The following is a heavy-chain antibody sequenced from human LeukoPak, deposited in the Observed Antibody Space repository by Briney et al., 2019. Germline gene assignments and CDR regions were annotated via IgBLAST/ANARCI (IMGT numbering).Heavy chain of an antibody. CDR1: GFTFSSYS. Sequence: GGSLRLSCAASGFTFSSYSMNWVRQAPGKGLKWVSSISSSSSYIYYADSVKGRFTISRDNAKNSLYLQMNSLRAEDTAVYYCARVGDGYNHFDYWGQGTLVTVSS. D-gene: IGHD5-12*01. V-gene: IGHV3-21*01. CDR2: ISSSSSYI. CDR3: ARVGDGYNHFDY. J-gene: IGHJ4*02.